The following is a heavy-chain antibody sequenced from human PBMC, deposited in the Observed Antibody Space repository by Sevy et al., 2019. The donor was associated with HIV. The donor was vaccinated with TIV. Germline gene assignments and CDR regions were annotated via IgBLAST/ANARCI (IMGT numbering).Heavy chain of an antibody. D-gene: IGHD3-22*01. CDR3: AKDGHYYDSSGDYLNYFDY. V-gene: IGHV3-23*01. CDR2: ISGSGDFK. CDR1: GFTFNKYA. J-gene: IGHJ4*02. Sequence: GGSLRLSCEVSGFTFNKYAMHWVRQAPGKGLEWLSLISGSGDFKYYADSVQGRFTVSRDNSKSTLFLHISSLTVEDSAVYYCAKDGHYYDSSGDYLNYFDYWGQGTLVTVSS.